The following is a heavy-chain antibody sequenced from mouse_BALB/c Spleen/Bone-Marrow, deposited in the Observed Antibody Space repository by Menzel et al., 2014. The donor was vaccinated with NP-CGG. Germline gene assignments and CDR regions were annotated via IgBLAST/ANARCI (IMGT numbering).Heavy chain of an antibody. CDR2: IDPSDSET. V-gene: IGHV1S126*01. CDR1: GYSFTSYW. Sequence: VKLMESGPQVVRPGASVKISCKASGYSFTSYWMHWVKQRPGQGLEWIGMIDPSDSETRLNQKFKDKATLTVDKSSSTAYMQLSSPTSEDPAVYYCARVGLRLPYYFDYWGQGTTLTVSS. J-gene: IGHJ2*01. D-gene: IGHD1-2*01. CDR3: ARVGLRLPYYFDY.